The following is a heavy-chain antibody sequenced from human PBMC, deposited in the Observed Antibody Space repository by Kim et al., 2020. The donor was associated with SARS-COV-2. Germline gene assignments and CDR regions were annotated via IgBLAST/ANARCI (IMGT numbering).Heavy chain of an antibody. J-gene: IGHJ5*01. CDR3: ARGRGYSGYDS. CDR1: GFTFSTYA. V-gene: IGHV3-23*01. Sequence: GGSLRLSCAASGFTFSTYAMSWVRQAPGKGLEWVSSISPSGGKTYHAESVKGRFSISRDNSKNTLYLQMNSLLVEDTALYLCARGRGYSGYDSWGQGTLVTVSS. D-gene: IGHD5-12*01. CDR2: ISPSGGKT.